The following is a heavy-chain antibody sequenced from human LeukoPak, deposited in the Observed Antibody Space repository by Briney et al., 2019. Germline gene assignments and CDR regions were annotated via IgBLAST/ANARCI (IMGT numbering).Heavy chain of an antibody. V-gene: IGHV3-23*01. Sequence: PGGSLRLSCAASGFTFSNYAMSWVRQAPGKGLEWVASVSGGGDYTSYADSVEGRFSISRDNSKNTLYLQMNSLRAEDKAVSSCEKEGPIVIQRPAIRGAPNWFDCWGQGTLVTVSS. J-gene: IGHJ5*01. D-gene: IGHD2-21*02. CDR1: GFTFSNYA. CDR3: EKEGPIVIQRPAIRGAPNWFDC. CDR2: VSGGGDYT.